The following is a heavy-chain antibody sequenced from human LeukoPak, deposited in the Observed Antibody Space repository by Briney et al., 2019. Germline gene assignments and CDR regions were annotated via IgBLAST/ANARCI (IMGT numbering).Heavy chain of an antibody. D-gene: IGHD6-13*01. J-gene: IGHJ4*02. CDR2: ISSSSSTI. CDR3: ARGSSSWYLNFDY. Sequence: GGSLRLSCAASGFTFSSYSMNWVRQAPGKGLEWVSYISSSSSTIYYADSVKGRFTISRDNAKNSLYLQMNSLRAEDTAVYYCARGSSSWYLNFDYWGQGTLVTVCS. CDR1: GFTFSSYS. V-gene: IGHV3-48*01.